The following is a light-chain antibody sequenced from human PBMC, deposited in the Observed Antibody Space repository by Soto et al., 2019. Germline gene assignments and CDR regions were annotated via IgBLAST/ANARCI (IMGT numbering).Light chain of an antibody. Sequence: EIVWTQSPGTLSLSPGERATFPCRASQSVSNNYLAWYQQKPGQAPRLLIYGASNRATGIPDRFSGSGSGTDFTLTISRLEPEDFAVYYCQQYGSSGTFGQGTKVDIK. CDR1: QSVSNNY. J-gene: IGKJ1*01. CDR3: QQYGSSGT. CDR2: GAS. V-gene: IGKV3-20*01.